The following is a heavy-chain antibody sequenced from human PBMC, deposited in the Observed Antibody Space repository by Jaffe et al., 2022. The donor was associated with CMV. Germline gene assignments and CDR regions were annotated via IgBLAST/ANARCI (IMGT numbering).Heavy chain of an antibody. Sequence: QITLKESGPTLVKPTQTLTLTCTFSGFSLSTSGVGVGWIRQPPGKALEWLALIYWNDDKRYSPSLKSRLTITKDTSKNQVVLTMTNMDPVDTATYYCAHSEPFGYGVVTAGFDYWGQGTLVTVSS. V-gene: IGHV2-5*01. CDR3: AHSEPFGYGVVTAGFDY. J-gene: IGHJ4*02. CDR1: GFSLSTSGVG. CDR2: IYWNDDK. D-gene: IGHD2-21*02.